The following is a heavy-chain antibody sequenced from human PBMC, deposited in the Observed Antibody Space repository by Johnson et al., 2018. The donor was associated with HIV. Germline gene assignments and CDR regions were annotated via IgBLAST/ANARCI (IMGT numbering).Heavy chain of an antibody. V-gene: IGHV3-30-3*01. CDR1: GFTFSSYA. CDR2: ISYDGSNK. D-gene: IGHD3-10*01. Sequence: VQLVESGGGVVQPGRSLRLSCAASGFTFSSYAMHWVRQAPGKGLEWVAVISYDGSNKYYADSVKGRFTISRDNSKNTLYLQMNSLIAEDTAVYYCATELKDPIWGQGTMVTVSS. J-gene: IGHJ3*02. CDR3: ATELKDPI.